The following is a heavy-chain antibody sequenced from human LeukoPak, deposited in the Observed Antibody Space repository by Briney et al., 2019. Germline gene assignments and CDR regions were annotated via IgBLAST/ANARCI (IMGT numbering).Heavy chain of an antibody. J-gene: IGHJ4*02. V-gene: IGHV3-49*04. D-gene: IGHD3-22*01. Sequence: GRSLRLSCTASGFTFGDYAMSWVRQAPGKGPGWVGFIRRKAYGETTEYAASVKGRFTISRDDSKSIAYLHMNSLKTEDTAMYYCTGTYYYDSSGYGGGDYWGQGTLVTVSS. CDR2: IRRKAYGETT. CDR3: TGTYYYDSSGYGGGDY. CDR1: GFTFGDYA.